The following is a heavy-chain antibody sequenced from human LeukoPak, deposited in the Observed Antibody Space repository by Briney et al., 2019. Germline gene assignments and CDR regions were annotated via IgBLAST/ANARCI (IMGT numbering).Heavy chain of an antibody. CDR1: GFTFSSYG. J-gene: IGHJ3*02. D-gene: IGHD3-22*01. Sequence: GGSLRLSCAASGFTFSSYGMHWVRQAPGKGLEWVAVISYDGSNKYYADSVKGRFTISRDNSKNTLYLQMNSLRAEDTAVYYCARDISDYYDSSGYYSDAFDIWGQGTMVTVSS. CDR3: ARDISDYYDSSGYYSDAFDI. V-gene: IGHV3-30*19. CDR2: ISYDGSNK.